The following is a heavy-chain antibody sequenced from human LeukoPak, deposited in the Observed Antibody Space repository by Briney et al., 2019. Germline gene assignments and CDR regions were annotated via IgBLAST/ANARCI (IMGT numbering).Heavy chain of an antibody. J-gene: IGHJ4*02. CDR1: GFTFSSYA. V-gene: IGHV3-23*01. CDR2: ISGSGGST. Sequence: PGGSLRLSCAASGFTFSSYAMSWVRQAPGKGLEWVSAISGSGGSTYYADSVKGRFTISRDNAKNSLYLQMNSLRAEDTAVYYCARDHGDGYNYLDYWGQGTLVTVSS. CDR3: ARDHGDGYNYLDY. D-gene: IGHD5-24*01.